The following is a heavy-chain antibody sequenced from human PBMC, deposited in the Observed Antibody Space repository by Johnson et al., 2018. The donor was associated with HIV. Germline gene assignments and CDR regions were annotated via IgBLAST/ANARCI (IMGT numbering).Heavy chain of an antibody. Sequence: VQLVESGGGLEQPGGSLRLSCAASGITFSSYAMSWVRQAPGKGLEWVSSLGGSDGTTYYADFVKGRFTISRDSSKDTLYLQMNSLRAEDTAVYYCTRGGGAYCGSDCLRTFDVWGQGTVLTVSS. D-gene: IGHD2-21*02. V-gene: IGHV3-23*04. CDR2: LGGSDGTT. CDR1: GITFSSYA. CDR3: TRGGGAYCGSDCLRTFDV. J-gene: IGHJ3*01.